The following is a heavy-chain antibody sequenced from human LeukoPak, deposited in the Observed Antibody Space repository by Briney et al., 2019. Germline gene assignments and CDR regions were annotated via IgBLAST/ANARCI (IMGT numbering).Heavy chain of an antibody. V-gene: IGHV4-34*01. J-gene: IGHJ6*02. Sequence: SETLSLTCAVYGGSFSGYYWSWIRQPPGKGLEWIGEINHSGSTNYNPSLKSRVTISVDTSKNQFSLKLSSVTAADTAVYYCARDLAAGPRYNWNEKGYYYYYGMDVWGQGTTVTVSS. CDR1: GGSFSGYY. CDR2: INHSGST. D-gene: IGHD1-1*01. CDR3: ARDLAAGPRYNWNEKGYYYYYGMDV.